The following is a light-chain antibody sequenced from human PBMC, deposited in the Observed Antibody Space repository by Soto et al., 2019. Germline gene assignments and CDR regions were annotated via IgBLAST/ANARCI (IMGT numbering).Light chain of an antibody. CDR2: DDN. CDR1: SSDVGGFNY. V-gene: IGLV2-14*03. J-gene: IGLJ1*01. CDR3: NSYTSSSTYV. Sequence: QSVLTQPASVSGSPGQSITISCTGTSSDVGGFNYFSWYQKQPSKAPKIMNYDDNNRPSGVSYRFSGSKTGKKASQTISGLQAEDEADYYCNSYTSSSTYVFGTGTKVTVL.